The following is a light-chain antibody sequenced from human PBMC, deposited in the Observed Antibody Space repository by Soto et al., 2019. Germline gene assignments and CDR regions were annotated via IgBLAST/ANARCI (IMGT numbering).Light chain of an antibody. V-gene: IGKV1-5*03. CDR2: RAS. CDR1: QSISNS. CDR3: QQYSTPPLT. J-gene: IGKJ4*01. Sequence: DIQMTQTPSTRSASVGDRVTMTCRASQSISNSLAWYQQKPGKAPKLLIYRASALQSGVPSRFSGSGSGTEFTLTIDSLQPDDFAKFYYQQYSTPPLTFGGGTRVDIK.